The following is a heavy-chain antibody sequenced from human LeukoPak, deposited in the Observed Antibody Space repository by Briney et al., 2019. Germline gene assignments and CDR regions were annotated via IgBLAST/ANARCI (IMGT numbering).Heavy chain of an antibody. CDR1: GFTFSSSA. Sequence: GGSLRLSCAASGFTFSSSAMHWVRQGPGKGLEWVAYIAHHGNNKYYADSVKGRVTISRDNSKGTLYLQMNSLRAGDTAVYYCAKDGSWSCTDWGQGTLVTVSS. CDR2: IAHHGNNK. J-gene: IGHJ4*02. CDR3: AKDGSWSCTD. V-gene: IGHV3-30*02. D-gene: IGHD2-8*02.